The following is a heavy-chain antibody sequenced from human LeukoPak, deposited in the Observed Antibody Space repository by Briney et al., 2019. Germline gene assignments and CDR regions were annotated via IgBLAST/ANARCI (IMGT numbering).Heavy chain of an antibody. CDR2: INSDGSST. V-gene: IGHV3-74*01. J-gene: IGHJ6*02. D-gene: IGHD4-17*01. CDR1: GFTFSSYW. Sequence: PGGSLRLSCAASGFTFSSYWMHWVRQAPGKGLVWVSRINSDGSSTSYADSVKGRFTISRDNAKNTLYLQMNSLRAEDTAVYYCARAQDYGDLPPPLYHYYGMDVWGQGTTVTVSS. CDR3: ARAQDYGDLPPPLYHYYGMDV.